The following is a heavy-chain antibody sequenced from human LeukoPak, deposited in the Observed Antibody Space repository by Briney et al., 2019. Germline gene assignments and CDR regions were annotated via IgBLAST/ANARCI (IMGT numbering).Heavy chain of an antibody. D-gene: IGHD5-12*01. CDR1: GFTFRSYG. J-gene: IGHJ4*02. CDR2: ISYDGSNE. Sequence: PGVALRLSCAPSGFTFRSYGMHWVRQAPGKGLEWVAVISYDGSNEYFADSVKGRFTISRDNSKNTLYLQMNSLRAGDTAIYYCAKTSRGNSAYDSPFDYWGQGTLVTV. V-gene: IGHV3-30*18. CDR3: AKTSRGNSAYDSPFDY.